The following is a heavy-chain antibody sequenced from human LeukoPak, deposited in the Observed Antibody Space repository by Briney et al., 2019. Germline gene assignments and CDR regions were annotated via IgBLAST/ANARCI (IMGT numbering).Heavy chain of an antibody. CDR1: GYSFTSYW. CDR3: ARGVGSSWYTSADY. J-gene: IGHJ4*02. V-gene: IGHV5-51*01. Sequence: GGSLRLSCKGSGYSFTSYWMGWLRQMPGKGREWMGTIYPGNSDTRYSPSFQGQATISVDKSISTAYLQSSSLKASDTAMYYCARGVGSSWYTSADYWGQGTLVTVSS. D-gene: IGHD6-13*01. CDR2: IYPGNSDT.